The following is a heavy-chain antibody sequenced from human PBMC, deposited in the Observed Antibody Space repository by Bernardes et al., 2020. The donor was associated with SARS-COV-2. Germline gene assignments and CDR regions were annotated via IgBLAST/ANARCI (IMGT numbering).Heavy chain of an antibody. CDR2: FDPEDGET. J-gene: IGHJ6*02. V-gene: IGHV1-24*01. CDR1: GYTLTELS. Sequence: ASVKVSCKVSGYTLTELSMHWVRQAPGKGLEWMGGFDPEDGETIYAQKFQGRVTMTEDTSTDTAYMELSSLSSEDTAVYYCATVSYIDYYGMDVWGQGTTGTVSS. D-gene: IGHD2-2*02. CDR3: ATVSYIDYYGMDV.